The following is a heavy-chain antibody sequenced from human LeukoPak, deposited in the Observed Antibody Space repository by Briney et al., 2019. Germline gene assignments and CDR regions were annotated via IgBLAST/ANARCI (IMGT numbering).Heavy chain of an antibody. CDR3: ARPMVRGLGAFDP. J-gene: IGHJ5*02. CDR1: GYTFTSYY. Sequence: ASVKVSCKASGYTFTSYYMHWVRQAPGQGLEWMGIINPGGGSTSYAQKFQGRVTMTRDTSTSTVYMELSSLRSEDTAVYYCARPMVRGLGAFDPWGQGTLVTVSS. V-gene: IGHV1-46*01. D-gene: IGHD3-10*01. CDR2: INPGGGST.